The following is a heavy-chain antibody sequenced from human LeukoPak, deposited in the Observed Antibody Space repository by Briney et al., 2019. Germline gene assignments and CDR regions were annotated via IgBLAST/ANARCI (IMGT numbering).Heavy chain of an antibody. V-gene: IGHV4-59*02. J-gene: IGHJ5*01. CDR1: GGSVTSYY. CDR3: ARGYCSDERCPVFPS. D-gene: IGHD2-15*01. CDR2: ISNSETT. Sequence: SETLSLTCSVSGGSVTSYYWNWVRQTPGKGLEWIGYISNSETTDYGPSFKSRVTLSLDTSKNQFSLKLSSVTAADTGVYYCARGYCSDERCPVFPSWGHGTLVTVSS.